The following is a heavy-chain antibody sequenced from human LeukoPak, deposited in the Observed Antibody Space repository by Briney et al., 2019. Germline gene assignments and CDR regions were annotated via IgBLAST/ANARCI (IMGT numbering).Heavy chain of an antibody. Sequence: ASVKVSCKASGYTFTSYGISWVRQAPGQGLEWMGWISAYNGNTNYAQKLQGRVTMTTDTSTSTAYMELRSLRSDDTAVYYCAKDGYSSGWYICGYWGQGTLVTVSS. CDR1: GYTFTSYG. J-gene: IGHJ4*02. CDR2: ISAYNGNT. CDR3: AKDGYSSGWYICGY. V-gene: IGHV1-18*01. D-gene: IGHD6-19*01.